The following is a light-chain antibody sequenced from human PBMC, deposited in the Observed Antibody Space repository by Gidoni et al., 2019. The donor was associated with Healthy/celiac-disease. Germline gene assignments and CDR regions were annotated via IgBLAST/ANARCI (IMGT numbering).Light chain of an antibody. V-gene: IGLV3-1*01. CDR1: KLGDKY. CDR2: KDR. CDR3: QAWDSSFVV. J-gene: IGLJ2*01. Sequence: SYELTQPPSVSVSPGQTASITCSGDKLGDKYACWYQQKPGPSPVLVIYKDRKRPSGIPERFSGSNSGNTATLTISGTQAMDEADYYCQAWDSSFVVFGGGTKLTVL.